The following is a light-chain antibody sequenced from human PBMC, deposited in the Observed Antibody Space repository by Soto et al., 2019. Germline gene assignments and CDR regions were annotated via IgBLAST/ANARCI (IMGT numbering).Light chain of an antibody. CDR1: SSDIGASNY. J-gene: IGLJ1*01. CDR3: SLYTSENTYV. V-gene: IGLV2-14*01. CDR2: EAR. Sequence: QSALTQPASVSGSPGQSITVSCTGTSSDIGASNYVSWYQQHPGKAPKLIIYEARNRPSGVPDRFSGSKSGNTASLTISGLQAADEADYYCSLYTSENTYVFGTGTKLTVL.